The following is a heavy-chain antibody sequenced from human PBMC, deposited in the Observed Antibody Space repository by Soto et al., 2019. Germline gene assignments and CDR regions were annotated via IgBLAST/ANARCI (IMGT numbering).Heavy chain of an antibody. Sequence: GGSLRLSCAASGFTFSNAWINWVRQAPGKGLEWVAVIWYDGSNKYYADSVKGRFTISRDNSKNTLYLQMSSLRAEDTAVYYCASEEGSSDYYYYYGMDVWGQGTTVTVSS. CDR2: IWYDGSNK. D-gene: IGHD6-6*01. V-gene: IGHV3-33*08. CDR1: GFTFSNAW. J-gene: IGHJ6*02. CDR3: ASEEGSSDYYYYYGMDV.